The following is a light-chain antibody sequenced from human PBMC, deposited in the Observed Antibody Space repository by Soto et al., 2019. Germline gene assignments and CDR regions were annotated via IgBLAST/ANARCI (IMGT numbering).Light chain of an antibody. CDR2: GVS. J-gene: IGKJ1*01. CDR3: QQSYSTLWT. Sequence: ETVLTQSPGTLSLSPGDTATLSCRASQNVISSYLAWYQHKPGQAPRLLMYGVSRRATGIPDRFSGSGSGTDFTLTISSLQPEDFATYYCQQSYSTLWTFGQGTKVDI. V-gene: IGKV3-20*01. CDR1: QNVISSY.